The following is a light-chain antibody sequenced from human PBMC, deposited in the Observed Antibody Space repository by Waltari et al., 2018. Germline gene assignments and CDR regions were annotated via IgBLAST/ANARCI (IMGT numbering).Light chain of an antibody. J-gene: IGKJ2*01. CDR2: GAS. CDR1: QSLGKNY. Sequence: IVLTQSPGTLSLSPGDRASLSCKASQSLGKNYLAWYQHKPGQAPRLLIYGASSRAAGIPDRFSGSGSGTDFTVTISRLEPEDFAVYYCQQYASSVLYTFGQGTKLEIK. V-gene: IGKV3-20*01. CDR3: QQYASSVLYT.